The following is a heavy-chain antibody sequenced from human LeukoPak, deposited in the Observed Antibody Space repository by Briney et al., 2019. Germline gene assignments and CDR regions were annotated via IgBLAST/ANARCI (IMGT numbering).Heavy chain of an antibody. CDR2: ISAGNGNT. D-gene: IGHD1-26*01. V-gene: IGHV1-3*01. J-gene: IGHJ3*02. CDR3: AIYSGSYYAFDI. Sequence: ASVKVSCKASGYTFTIYAMHWVRQAPGQRLEWMGWISAGNGNTKYSQKFQGRVTITRDTSASTAYMELSSLRSEDTAAYYCAIYSGSYYAFDIWGQGTMVTVSS. CDR1: GYTFTIYA.